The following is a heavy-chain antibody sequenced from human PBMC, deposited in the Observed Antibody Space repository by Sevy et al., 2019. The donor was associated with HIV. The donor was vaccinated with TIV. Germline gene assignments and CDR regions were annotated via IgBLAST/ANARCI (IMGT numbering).Heavy chain of an antibody. Sequence: GGSLRLSCAASGFTFSDYYMSWIRQAPGKGLEWVSYISSSSSYTNYADSVKGRFTISRDNAKNSLYLQMNSLRAEDTAVDYCARDPLGYCSSTSCADYYYYGMDVWGQGTTVTVSS. V-gene: IGHV3-11*06. CDR2: ISSSSSYT. J-gene: IGHJ6*02. D-gene: IGHD2-2*01. CDR1: GFTFSDYY. CDR3: ARDPLGYCSSTSCADYYYYGMDV.